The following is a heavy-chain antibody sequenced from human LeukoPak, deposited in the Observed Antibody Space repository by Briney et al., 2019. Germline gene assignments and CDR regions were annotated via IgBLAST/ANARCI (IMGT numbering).Heavy chain of an antibody. V-gene: IGHV3-9*01. Sequence: GRSLRLSCAASGFTFDDYAMHWVRHAPGKGLEWVSGISWNSGSIGYADSVKGRFTISRDNAKNSLYLQMNSLRAEDTALYYCAKDYGGYGDYFDYWGQGTLVTVSS. CDR3: AKDYGGYGDYFDY. J-gene: IGHJ4*02. D-gene: IGHD4-17*01. CDR2: ISWNSGSI. CDR1: GFTFDDYA.